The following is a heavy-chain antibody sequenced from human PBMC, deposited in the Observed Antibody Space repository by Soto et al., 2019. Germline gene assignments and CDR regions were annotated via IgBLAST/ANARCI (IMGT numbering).Heavy chain of an antibody. CDR3: ARGAPPDDY. Sequence: PGGSLRLSCAASGFTFSSYSMNWVRQAPGKGLEWVSYISSSSSIIYYADSVKGRFTISRDNAKNSLYLQMNSLRAEDTAVYYCARGAPPDDYWGQGTLVTVSS. J-gene: IGHJ4*02. CDR2: ISSSSSII. CDR1: GFTFSSYS. V-gene: IGHV3-48*01.